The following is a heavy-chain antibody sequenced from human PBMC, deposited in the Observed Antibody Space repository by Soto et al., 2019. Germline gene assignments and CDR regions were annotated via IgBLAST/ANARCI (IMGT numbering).Heavy chain of an antibody. CDR3: AHKDSSGWASMDV. CDR1: GGTFSSYA. Sequence: SVKVSCKASGGTFSSYAISWVRQAPGQGLEWMGGIIPIFGTANYAQKFQGRVTITADESTSTAYMELGSLRSEDTAVYYCAHKDSSGWASMDVWGQGTTVTVSS. CDR2: IIPIFGTA. J-gene: IGHJ6*02. V-gene: IGHV1-69*13. D-gene: IGHD6-19*01.